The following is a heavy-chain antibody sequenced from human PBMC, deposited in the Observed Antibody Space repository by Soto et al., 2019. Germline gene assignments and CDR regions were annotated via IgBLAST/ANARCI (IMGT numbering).Heavy chain of an antibody. CDR3: ARVPNYDFWSGYFYFDY. J-gene: IGHJ4*02. Sequence: EVQLVESGGGLVQPGGSLRLSCAASGFTVSSNYMSWVRQAPGKGLEWASVIYSGGSTYYADSVKGRFTISRHNSKNTLYLQMNSLRAEDTAVYYCARVPNYDFWSGYFYFDYWGQGTLVTVSS. D-gene: IGHD3-3*01. CDR2: IYSGGST. CDR1: GFTVSSNY. V-gene: IGHV3-53*04.